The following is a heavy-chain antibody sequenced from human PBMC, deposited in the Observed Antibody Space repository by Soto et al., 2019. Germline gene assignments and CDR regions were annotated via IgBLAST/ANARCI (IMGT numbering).Heavy chain of an antibody. J-gene: IGHJ5*02. CDR2: ISYDGSNK. D-gene: IGHD3-22*01. CDR3: VRSMIVVVPLFDP. CDR1: GFTFSSYA. Sequence: QVQLVESGGGVVQPGRSLRLSCAASGFTFSSYAMHWVRQAPGKGLEWVAVISYDGSNKYYADSVKGRFTISRDNSKNTLYLQMNSLRAEDTAVYYCVRSMIVVVPLFDPWGQGTLVTVSS. V-gene: IGHV3-30-3*01.